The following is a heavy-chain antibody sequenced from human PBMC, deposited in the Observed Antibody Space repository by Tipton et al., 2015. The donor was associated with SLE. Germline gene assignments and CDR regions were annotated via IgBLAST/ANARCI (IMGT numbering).Heavy chain of an antibody. Sequence: TLSLTCDVSGGSVIGKNWWSWLRQPPGKGLQWIAEIFQSGNSNYNPSLRSRATILLDKSKNQVFLRLSSVTAADTAVYYCAKTVAGAAYLFDLWGQGTLVTVSS. CDR1: GGSVIGKNW. CDR3: AKTVAGAAYLFDL. J-gene: IGHJ4*02. CDR2: IFQSGNS. D-gene: IGHD6-19*01. V-gene: IGHV4-4*02.